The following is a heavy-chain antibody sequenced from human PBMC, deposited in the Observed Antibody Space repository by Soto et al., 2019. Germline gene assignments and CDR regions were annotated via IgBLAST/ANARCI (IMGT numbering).Heavy chain of an antibody. V-gene: IGHV3-23*01. Sequence: GCKISNYAMSRVRQNTGKGLEWVSGVSSTGTSPYYAGSVQGRFTISRDNSKNMFYLQMKSLRAEDTAIYYCAKARPSGGYYYVEAFDVWGQGTMVTVSS. D-gene: IGHD3-22*01. J-gene: IGHJ3*01. CDR3: AKARPSGGYYYVEAFDV. CDR1: GCKISNYA. CDR2: VSSTGTSP.